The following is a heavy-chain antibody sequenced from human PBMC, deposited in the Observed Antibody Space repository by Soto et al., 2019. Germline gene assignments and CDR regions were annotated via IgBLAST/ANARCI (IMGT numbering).Heavy chain of an antibody. CDR2: ISYDGSNK. CDR3: AKGGGYSGYDTYDAFDI. J-gene: IGHJ3*02. D-gene: IGHD5-12*01. V-gene: IGHV3-30*18. CDR1: GFTFSSYG. Sequence: QVQLVESGGGVVQPGRSLRLSCAASGFTFSSYGMHWVRQAPGKGLEWVAVISYDGSNKYYADSVKGRFTISRDNSKHTLYLQMNILRAEDTAVYYCAKGGGYSGYDTYDAFDIWGQGTMVTVSS.